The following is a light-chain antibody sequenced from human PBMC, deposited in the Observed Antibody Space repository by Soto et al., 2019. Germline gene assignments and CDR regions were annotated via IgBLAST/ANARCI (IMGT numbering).Light chain of an antibody. V-gene: IGLV1-40*01. CDR2: GNS. CDR3: QSYDSSLSGFSV. CDR1: SSNIGAGYV. Sequence: QSALTQPPSVSGAPGQRVTISCTGSSSNIGAGYVVHWYQQLPGTAPKLLIYGNSNRPSGVPDRFSGSKSGTSASLAITGLQAEDEADYYCQSYDSSLSGFSVFGTGTKVTVL. J-gene: IGLJ1*01.